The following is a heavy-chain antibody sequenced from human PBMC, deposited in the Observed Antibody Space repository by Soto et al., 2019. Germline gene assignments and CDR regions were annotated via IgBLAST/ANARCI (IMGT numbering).Heavy chain of an antibody. CDR2: IRNKANSDTT. CDR1: GFSFSDHY. Sequence: PGGSLRLSCAASGFSFSDHYMDWVRQAPGKGLEWVGRIRNKANSDTTEYAASVKGRFTISRDNAKNTLYLQMNSLRAEDTAVYYCAGDRIAVTPYYYHGMDVWGQGTTVTVSS. J-gene: IGHJ6*02. V-gene: IGHV3-72*01. D-gene: IGHD6-19*01. CDR3: AGDRIAVTPYYYHGMDV.